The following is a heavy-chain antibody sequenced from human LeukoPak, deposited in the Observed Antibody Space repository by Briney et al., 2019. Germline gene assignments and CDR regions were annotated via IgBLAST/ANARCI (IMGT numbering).Heavy chain of an antibody. V-gene: IGHV3-7*01. CDR3: ARARGHAAAGPYTYYYMDV. CDR1: GFTFSSYE. Sequence: GGSLRLSCAASGFTFSSYELNWVRQAPGKGLEWVANIKQDGSEKYYVDSVKGRFTISRENAKNSLYLQMNSLRAEDTAVYYCARARGHAAAGPYTYYYMDVWGKGTTVTVSS. D-gene: IGHD6-13*01. CDR2: IKQDGSEK. J-gene: IGHJ6*03.